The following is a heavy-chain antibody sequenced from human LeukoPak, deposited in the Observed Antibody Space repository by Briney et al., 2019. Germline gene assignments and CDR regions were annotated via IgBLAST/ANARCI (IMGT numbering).Heavy chain of an antibody. V-gene: IGHV3-23*01. J-gene: IGHJ4*02. CDR1: GFTFSSYA. CDR2: ISGSGGST. D-gene: IGHD4-17*01. Sequence: HPGGSLRLSCAASGFTFSSYAMSWVRQAPGKGLEWVSAISGSGGSTYYADSVKGRFTISRDNSKNSLYLQMNSLRAEDTAVYYCARRSNDYGDYYFDYWGQGTLVTVSS. CDR3: ARRSNDYGDYYFDY.